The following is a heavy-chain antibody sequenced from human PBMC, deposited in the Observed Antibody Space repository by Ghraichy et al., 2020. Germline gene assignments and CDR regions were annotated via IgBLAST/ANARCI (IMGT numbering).Heavy chain of an antibody. CDR1: GFTFSRYS. CDR3: ARDLSLAMPGGFDY. J-gene: IGHJ4*02. CDR2: ISSSSTYI. V-gene: IGHV3-21*01. Sequence: ETLSLTCAASGFTFSRYSMNWVRQAPGKGLEWVSTISSSSTYIYYADSVKGRFTISRDNAKNSLYLQMNSLSADDTAVYYCARDLSLAMPGGFDYWGQGTLVTVSS. D-gene: IGHD2-2*01.